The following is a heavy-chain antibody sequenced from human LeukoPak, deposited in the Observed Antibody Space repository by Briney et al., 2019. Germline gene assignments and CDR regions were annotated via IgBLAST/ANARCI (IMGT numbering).Heavy chain of an antibody. V-gene: IGHV3-30*02. CDR3: ARGSIATTTGIT. D-gene: IGHD6-6*01. CDR1: GFTFSSYG. CDR2: IRYDGSNK. Sequence: GGSLRLSCAASGFTFSSYGMHWVRQTPGKGLEWVAFIRYDGSNKYYGASVKGRFTISRDNSKNTLYLQVNSLRTEDTAVYYCARGSIATTTGITWGQGTLVTVSS. J-gene: IGHJ5*02.